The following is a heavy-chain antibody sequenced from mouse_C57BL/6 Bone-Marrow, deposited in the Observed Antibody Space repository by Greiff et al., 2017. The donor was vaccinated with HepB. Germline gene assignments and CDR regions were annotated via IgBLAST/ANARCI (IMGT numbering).Heavy chain of an antibody. Sequence: VQLQQSGAELAKPGASVKLSCKASGYTFTSYWMHWVKQRPGQGLEWIGYINPSSGYTKYNQKFKDKATLTADKSSSTAYMQLSSLTYEDSAVYYCARYYYGYDDGSWFAYWGQGTLVTVSA. CDR2: INPSSGYT. CDR3: ARYYYGYDDGSWFAY. CDR1: GYTFTSYW. D-gene: IGHD2-2*01. J-gene: IGHJ3*01. V-gene: IGHV1-7*01.